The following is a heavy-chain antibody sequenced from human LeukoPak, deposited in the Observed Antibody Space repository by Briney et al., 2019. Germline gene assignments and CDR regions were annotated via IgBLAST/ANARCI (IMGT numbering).Heavy chain of an antibody. D-gene: IGHD3-10*01. CDR2: ISSSGNTI. Sequence: GGSLRLSCAASGFTFRSYDMNWVRQTPGKGLEWVSYISSSGNTIYHADSVKGRFTISRDNGKNSLYLQMNSLRAEDTAVYYCARAREGLPSFGEDFDHWGQGTLVTVSS. V-gene: IGHV3-48*03. CDR1: GFTFRSYD. CDR3: ARAREGLPSFGEDFDH. J-gene: IGHJ4*02.